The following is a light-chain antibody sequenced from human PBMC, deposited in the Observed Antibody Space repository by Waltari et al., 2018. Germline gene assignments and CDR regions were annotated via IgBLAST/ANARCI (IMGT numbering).Light chain of an antibody. CDR1: SSDVGGYNY. Sequence: QSALTQPPSASGSPGQSVTNSCTGTSSDVGGYNYVSWYQQHPGKAPKLMIYEVNNRPSGVPERFSVSKSGKTASLTVSGLQAEDEADYYCSSYAGSNNYVLFGGGTKLTVL. V-gene: IGLV2-8*01. CDR2: EVN. J-gene: IGLJ2*01. CDR3: SSYAGSNNYVL.